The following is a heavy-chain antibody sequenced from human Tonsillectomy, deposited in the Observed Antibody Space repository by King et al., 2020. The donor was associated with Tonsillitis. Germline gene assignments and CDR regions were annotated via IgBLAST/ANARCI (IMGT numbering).Heavy chain of an antibody. J-gene: IGHJ1*01. CDR1: GFILSDYW. Sequence: VQLVESGGGLVQPGGSLRLSCTVSGFILSDYWMSWVRQAPGKGLEWVANIKQDGSVKQYVDSVKGRFTISRDNAENSLDLQMNSLRAEDTAVYYCVRAYFDTSGHDWGQGTLVTVSS. CDR3: VRAYFDTSGHD. CDR2: IKQDGSVK. D-gene: IGHD3-22*01. V-gene: IGHV3-7*01.